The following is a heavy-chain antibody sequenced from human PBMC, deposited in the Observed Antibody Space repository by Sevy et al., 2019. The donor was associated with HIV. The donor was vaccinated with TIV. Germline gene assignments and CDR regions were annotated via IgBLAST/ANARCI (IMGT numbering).Heavy chain of an antibody. CDR1: GFTFSSYC. D-gene: IGHD3-16*01. J-gene: IGHJ4*02. Sequence: GGSLRLSCAASGFTFSSYCMNWVRQAPGKGLEWVSSFSSSSSYIYYADSVKGRFTISRDNTKNSLYLQMNRLRAEDTAVYYWRRGGSKALDYWGQGTLVTVSS. V-gene: IGHV3-21*01. CDR2: FSSSSSYI. CDR3: RRGGSKALDY.